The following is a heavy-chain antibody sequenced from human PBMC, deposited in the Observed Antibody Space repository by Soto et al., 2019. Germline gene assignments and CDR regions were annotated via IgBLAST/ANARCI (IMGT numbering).Heavy chain of an antibody. CDR1: GFTFSSYA. CDR2: ISGSGGST. J-gene: IGHJ5*02. Sequence: EVQLLESGGGLVQPGGSLRLSCAASGFTFSSYAMSWVRQAPGKGLEWVSAISGSGGSTYYADSVKGRFTISRDNSKNTLYLQMNSLRAQDTAVYYCAKDHFLELAMTIARGWFDPWGQGTLVTVSS. V-gene: IGHV3-23*01. CDR3: AKDHFLELAMTIARGWFDP. D-gene: IGHD3-3*02.